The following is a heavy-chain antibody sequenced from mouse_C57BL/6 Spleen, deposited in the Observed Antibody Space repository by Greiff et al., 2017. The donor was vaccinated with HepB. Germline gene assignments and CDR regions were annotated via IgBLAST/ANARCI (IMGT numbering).Heavy chain of an antibody. Sequence: EVKLMESGPGLVKPSQSLSLTCSVTGYSITSGYYWNWIRQFPGNKLEWMGYISYDGSNNYNPSLKNRISITRDTSKNQFFLKLNSVTTEDTATYYCAKERSSHFAYWGQGTLVTVSA. CDR3: AKERSSHFAY. V-gene: IGHV3-6*01. CDR1: GYSITSGYY. CDR2: ISYDGSN. J-gene: IGHJ3*01.